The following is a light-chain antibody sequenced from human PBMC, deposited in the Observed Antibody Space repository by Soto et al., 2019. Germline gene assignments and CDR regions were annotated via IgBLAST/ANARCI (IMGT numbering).Light chain of an antibody. CDR1: QSISNF. J-gene: IGKJ1*01. Sequence: DIQMTQSPSSLSAPVGDRVTITCRASQSISNFLNWYQQKPGKAPKLVIYAVSNLESGVPSRFSGSGSGTEFTLTISSLQPEDFATYSCQQSYGTPKTFGQGTKVEVK. V-gene: IGKV1-39*01. CDR2: AVS. CDR3: QQSYGTPKT.